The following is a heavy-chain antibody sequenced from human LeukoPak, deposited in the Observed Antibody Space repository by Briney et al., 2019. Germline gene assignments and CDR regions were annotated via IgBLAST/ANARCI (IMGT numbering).Heavy chain of an antibody. V-gene: IGHV4-34*01. Sequence: SETLSLTCAVYGGSFSGYYWSWIRQPPGKGLEWIGEINHSGSTNYNPSLKSRVTISVDTSKNQFSLKLSSVTAADTAVYYCARDPYYWGQGTLVTVSS. CDR3: ARDPYY. CDR2: INHSGST. J-gene: IGHJ4*02. CDR1: GGSFSGYY.